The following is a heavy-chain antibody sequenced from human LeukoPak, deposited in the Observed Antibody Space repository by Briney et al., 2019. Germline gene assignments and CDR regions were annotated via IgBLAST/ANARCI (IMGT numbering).Heavy chain of an antibody. CDR2: INSDESIT. D-gene: IGHD4-11*01. J-gene: IGHJ4*02. CDR1: GFTFSSCW. CDR3: ARGLVPGFLDY. V-gene: IGHV3-74*01. Sequence: PGGSLTLSCAASGFTFSSCWVHWVRQAPGMGLVWVSRINSDESITTYADSVKGRFTISRDNAKNTLYLQMNSLRAEDTAVYYCARGLVPGFLDYWGQGTPVTVSS.